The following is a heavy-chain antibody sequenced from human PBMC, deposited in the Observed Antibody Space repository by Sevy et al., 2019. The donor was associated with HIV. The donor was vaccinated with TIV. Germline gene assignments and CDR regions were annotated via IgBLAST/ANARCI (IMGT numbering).Heavy chain of an antibody. CDR2: IRYDGSIK. CDR3: AKDLTGRYSSSSGDFDY. CDR1: GFTFSIYG. D-gene: IGHD6-6*01. J-gene: IGHJ4*02. Sequence: GGSLRLSCAASGFTFSIYGMHWVRQAPGKGLEWVACIRYDGSIKYYADSVKGRFTISRDNSKNTLYLQMNSLRAEDTAVYYCAKDLTGRYSSSSGDFDYWGQGTLVTVSS. V-gene: IGHV3-30*02.